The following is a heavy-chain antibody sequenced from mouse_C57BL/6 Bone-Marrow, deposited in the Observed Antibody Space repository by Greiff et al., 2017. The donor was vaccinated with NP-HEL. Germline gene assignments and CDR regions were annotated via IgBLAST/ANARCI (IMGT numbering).Heavy chain of an antibody. Sequence: QVQLQQSGAELVRPGASVKLSCKASGYTFTDYYINWVKQRPGQGLEWIARIYPGSGNTYYNEKFKGKATLTAEKSSSTAYMQLSSLTSEDSAVYFCARGPTVRDFDYWGQGTTLTVSS. CDR2: IYPGSGNT. V-gene: IGHV1-76*01. J-gene: IGHJ2*01. CDR1: GYTFTDYY. CDR3: ARGPTVRDFDY. D-gene: IGHD1-1*01.